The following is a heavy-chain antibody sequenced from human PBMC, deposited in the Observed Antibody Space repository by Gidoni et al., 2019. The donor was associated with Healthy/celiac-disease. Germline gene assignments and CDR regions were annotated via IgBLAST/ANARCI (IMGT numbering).Heavy chain of an antibody. CDR2: ISGSGGST. CDR1: GFSFSSYA. V-gene: IGHV3-23*01. D-gene: IGHD6-19*01. Sequence: EVQLLESGGGLVQPGGSLRLSCAASGFSFSSYAMSWVRQAPGKGLEWVSAISGSGGSTYYADSVKGRFTISRDNSKNTLYLQMNSLRAEDTAVYYCAKRDQTGRGIAVAGSVQLDYWGQGTLVTVSS. J-gene: IGHJ4*02. CDR3: AKRDQTGRGIAVAGSVQLDY.